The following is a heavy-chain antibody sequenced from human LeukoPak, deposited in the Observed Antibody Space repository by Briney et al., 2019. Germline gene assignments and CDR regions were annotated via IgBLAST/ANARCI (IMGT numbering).Heavy chain of an antibody. CDR3: AKGAYGVGGALDY. CDR1: GFIFRTYG. J-gene: IGHJ4*02. V-gene: IGHV3-23*01. CDR2: ITAGGGNT. Sequence: PGGSLRLSCAASGFIFRTYGMNWVRQAPGKRLEYVSGITAGGGNTYYADSLKGRFTISRDDSKYTVFLQMNSLRVEDTAVYYCAKGAYGVGGALDYWDRGSLVTVSS. D-gene: IGHD2-21*01.